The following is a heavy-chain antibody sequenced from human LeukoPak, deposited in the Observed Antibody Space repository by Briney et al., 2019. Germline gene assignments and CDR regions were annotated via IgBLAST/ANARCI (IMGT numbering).Heavy chain of an antibody. CDR3: ARVPPIFGVVIPDY. D-gene: IGHD3-3*01. Sequence: SETLSLTCTVSGGSISSDVYYWSWIRQPPGKGLEWIGYIYYSGSTYYNPSLKSRVTISVDTSKNQFSLKLSSVTAADTAVYYCARVPPIFGVVIPDYWGQGTLVTVSS. V-gene: IGHV4-30-4*08. J-gene: IGHJ4*02. CDR2: IYYSGST. CDR1: GGSISSDVYY.